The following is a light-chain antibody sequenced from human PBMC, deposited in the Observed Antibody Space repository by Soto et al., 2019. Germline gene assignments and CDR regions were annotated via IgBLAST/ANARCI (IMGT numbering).Light chain of an antibody. Sequence: QSALTQPASVSGSPGQSFTISCPGTSGDIGNYNYVSWYQQHPGKAPKLLMYEVSKVASGLPRRLSGSESGNTTSQRISGLQAADEAYYYCCSYAGRSTFVFGGGTKVTVL. CDR1: SGDIGNYNY. CDR3: CSYAGRSTFV. V-gene: IGLV2-23*02. J-gene: IGLJ2*01. CDR2: EVS.